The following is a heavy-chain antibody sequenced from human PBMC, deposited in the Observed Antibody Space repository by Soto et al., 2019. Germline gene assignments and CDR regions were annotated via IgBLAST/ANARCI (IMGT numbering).Heavy chain of an antibody. D-gene: IGHD2-15*01. CDR2: INVGNGNT. CDR1: GYTVSSYA. Sequence: QVQLVQSGAEVKKSGASVKVSCKASGYTVSSYAFHWVRQAPGQGLEWMGWINVGNGNTEFSQKFQGRVTMTRDTAATKDTSATTTFLELSSLTPEDTAVYYCARGYCSGGICYQSRLFYNSGLDVWGQGTMVTVSS. J-gene: IGHJ6*02. V-gene: IGHV1-3*01. CDR3: ARGYCSGGICYQSRLFYNSGLDV.